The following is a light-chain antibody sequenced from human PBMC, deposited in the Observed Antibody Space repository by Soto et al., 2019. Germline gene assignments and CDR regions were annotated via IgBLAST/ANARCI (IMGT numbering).Light chain of an antibody. Sequence: DVVLTQSPLSLPVTLGQPASISCRSSQSLVSSHGDTYLNWFQQRPGQSPRRLIYDVSKRDSGVPDRFSGSWSGTDFTLKISRVEAEDVGVYYSMQGTHWPPFTFGPGTRVDFK. CDR2: DVS. CDR1: QSLVSSHGDTY. V-gene: IGKV2-30*01. J-gene: IGKJ3*01. CDR3: MQGTHWPPFT.